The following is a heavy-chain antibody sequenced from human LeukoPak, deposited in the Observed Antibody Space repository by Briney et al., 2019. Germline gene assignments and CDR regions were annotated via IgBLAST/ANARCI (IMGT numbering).Heavy chain of an antibody. J-gene: IGHJ6*02. CDR3: ARVSVVPAASLYYYGMDV. CDR2: INPNSGGT. V-gene: IGHV1-2*02. Sequence: GASVKVSCKAPGYTFTGYYMHWVRQAPGQGLEWMGWINPNSGGTNYAQKFQGRVTMTRDTSISTAYMELSRLRSDDTAVYYCARVSVVPAASLYYYGMDVWGQGTTVTVSS. D-gene: IGHD2-2*01. CDR1: GYTFTGYY.